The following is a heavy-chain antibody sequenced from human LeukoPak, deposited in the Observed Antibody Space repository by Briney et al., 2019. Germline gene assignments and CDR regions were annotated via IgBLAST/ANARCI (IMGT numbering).Heavy chain of an antibody. D-gene: IGHD6-13*01. CDR3: ARDRVAATGTFDY. CDR1: GGSFSGYY. Sequence: PSETLSLTCAVYGGSFSGYYWSWIRQPPGKGLEWSGEINHSGSTNYNPSLKSRVTISVDTSKNQFSLKLSSVTAADTAVYYCARDRVAATGTFDYWGQGTLVTVSS. V-gene: IGHV4-34*01. CDR2: INHSGST. J-gene: IGHJ4*02.